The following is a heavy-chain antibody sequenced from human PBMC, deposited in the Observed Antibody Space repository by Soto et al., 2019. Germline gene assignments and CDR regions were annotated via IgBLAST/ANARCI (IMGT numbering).Heavy chain of an antibody. Sequence: QVQLVQSGPEVKKAGASVKVSCKTSGYTFTSYGISWVRQAPGQGLEWMGWITTDKGKTTYAQKFQGRVTMTRDTSTSTAYMELRSLRSDDTAVYYCATRSPAFDYWGQGTLVTVSS. J-gene: IGHJ4*02. CDR1: GYTFTSYG. CDR3: ATRSPAFDY. V-gene: IGHV1-18*01. CDR2: ITTDKGKT.